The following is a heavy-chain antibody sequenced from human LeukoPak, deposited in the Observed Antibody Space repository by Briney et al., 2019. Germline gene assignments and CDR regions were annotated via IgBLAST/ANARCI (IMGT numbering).Heavy chain of an antibody. J-gene: IGHJ4*02. D-gene: IGHD3-3*01. CDR2: IYYSGST. V-gene: IGHV4-39*01. CDR1: GGSISSSSYY. Sequence: SETLSLTCTVSGGSISSSSYYWGWIRQPPGKGLEWIGSIYYSGSTCYNPSLKSRVTISVDTSKNQFSLKLSSVTAADTAVYYCARLAPPYYDFWSGYWDYWGQGTLVTVSS. CDR3: ARLAPPYYDFWSGYWDY.